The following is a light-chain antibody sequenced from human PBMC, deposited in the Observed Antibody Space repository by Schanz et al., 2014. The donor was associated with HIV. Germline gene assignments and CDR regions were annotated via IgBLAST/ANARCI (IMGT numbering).Light chain of an antibody. CDR3: SSYTIINTPVL. Sequence: QSALTQPPSASGSPGQSVTISCTGTSSDVGGYNYVSWYQQHPGKAPKLMIYDVNNRPSGVSNRFSGSKSGNTASLTISGLQAEDEADYYCSSYTIINTPVLFGGGTKLTVL. CDR1: SSDVGGYNY. J-gene: IGLJ2*01. V-gene: IGLV2-14*03. CDR2: DVN.